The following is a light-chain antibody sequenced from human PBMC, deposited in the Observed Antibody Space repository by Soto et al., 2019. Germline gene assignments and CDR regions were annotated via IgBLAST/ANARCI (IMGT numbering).Light chain of an antibody. CDR3: QQYFSIPLA. V-gene: IGKV4-1*01. CDR1: QSVLFNFNNKNY. Sequence: DIVVSQSPDSLTVSLGERATINCKSSQSVLFNFNNKNYLAWYQQKVGQPPKLLISWASTRESGVPDRFSGSGAWADVNLTIASLQAEDVAVYFCQQYFSIPLAFGGGTKVAIK. J-gene: IGKJ4*01. CDR2: WAS.